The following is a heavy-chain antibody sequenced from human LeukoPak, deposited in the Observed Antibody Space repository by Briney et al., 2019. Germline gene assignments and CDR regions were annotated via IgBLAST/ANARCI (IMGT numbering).Heavy chain of an antibody. CDR1: GGSFSGYY. CDR3: ARGGWRAYYYYYGMDV. Sequence: PSETLSLTCAVYGGSFSGYYWSWIRQPPGKGLEWIGEINHSGSTNYNPSLKSRVTISVDTSKNQFSLKLSSVTAADTAVYYCARGGWRAYYYYYGMDVWGQGTTVTVSS. D-gene: IGHD6-19*01. J-gene: IGHJ6*02. V-gene: IGHV4-34*01. CDR2: INHSGST.